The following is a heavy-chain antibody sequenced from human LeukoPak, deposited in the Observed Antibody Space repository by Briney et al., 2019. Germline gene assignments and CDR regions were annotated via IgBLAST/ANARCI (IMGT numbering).Heavy chain of an antibody. CDR3: ARARSSGWYWFDP. V-gene: IGHV1-69*05. CDR2: IIPIFGTA. J-gene: IGHJ5*02. Sequence: SVTVSCKASGGSFSSYAISWVRQAPGQGLEWMGGIIPIFGTANYAQKFQGRVTITTDESTSTAYMELSSLRSEDTAVYYCARARSSGWYWFDPWGQGTLVTVSS. CDR1: GGSFSSYA. D-gene: IGHD6-19*01.